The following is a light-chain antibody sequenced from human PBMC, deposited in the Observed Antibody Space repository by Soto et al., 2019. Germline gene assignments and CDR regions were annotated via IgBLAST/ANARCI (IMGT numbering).Light chain of an antibody. J-gene: IGKJ5*01. CDR2: AAS. V-gene: IGKV3-20*01. Sequence: EIVLTQSPGTLSLSPGERATLSCRASQSVSRSYIAWYQQKPGQAPRLLISAASSRATDIPDRFRGSGAGTDFTLTISGLVAEDVAVYYCQQYGSSPVTFGQGTRLEIK. CDR1: QSVSRSY. CDR3: QQYGSSPVT.